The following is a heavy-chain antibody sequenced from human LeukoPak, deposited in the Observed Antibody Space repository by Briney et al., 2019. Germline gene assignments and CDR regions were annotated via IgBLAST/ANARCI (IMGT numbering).Heavy chain of an antibody. CDR1: GYSFNSFW. J-gene: IGHJ4*02. Sequence: GESLKISCGGSGYSFNSFWIGWVRQMPGKGLEWMGIIYPGDSDTRYSPSFQGPVAISADKSISTAYLQWSSLKASDSAMYYCARLRTYGDYALNYWGQGTLVTVSS. CDR3: ARLRTYGDYALNY. D-gene: IGHD4-17*01. V-gene: IGHV5-51*01. CDR2: IYPGDSDT.